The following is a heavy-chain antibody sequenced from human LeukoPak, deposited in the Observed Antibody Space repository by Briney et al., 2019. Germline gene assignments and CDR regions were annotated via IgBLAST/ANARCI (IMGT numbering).Heavy chain of an antibody. V-gene: IGHV4-59*08. CDR3: AKALYSTSSSYYYGMDV. CDR1: GGSIRPYY. J-gene: IGHJ6*02. Sequence: SETLSLTCTVSGGSIRPYYWSWMRQPPGKGPEYVGYIFDTGGTNYNPFLGSRVTVSLDTSKNQFSLKLSSVTAADTAVYYCAKALYSTSSSYYYGMDVWGQGTTVTVSS. CDR2: IFDTGGT. D-gene: IGHD6-13*01.